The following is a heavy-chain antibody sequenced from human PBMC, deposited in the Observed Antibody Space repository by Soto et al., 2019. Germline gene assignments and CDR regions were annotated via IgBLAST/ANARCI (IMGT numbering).Heavy chain of an antibody. CDR2: IYPGDSDT. D-gene: IGHD3-22*01. J-gene: IGHJ4*02. CDR3: ARPEIPTMSSDYGYPFGH. CDR1: GYIFSIYC. Sequence: GESLKISCKASGYIFSIYCIGWVRQMPXKGLEWKGVIYPGDSDTRYNPSFQGQVTISVDKSTRTAYLKWNRLKASDTARYYCARPEIPTMSSDYGYPFGHWGQETLVTFSS. V-gene: IGHV5-51*01.